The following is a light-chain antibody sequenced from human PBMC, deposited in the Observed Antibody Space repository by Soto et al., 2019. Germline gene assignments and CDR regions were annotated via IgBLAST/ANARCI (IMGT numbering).Light chain of an antibody. CDR1: QSVSSN. Sequence: EIVMTQSPATLPVSPGERATLSCRASQSVSSNLAWYQQKPGQAPRLLIYGASTRATGIPARFSGSGSGTEFTLTISSLQSEDFAVYYCQQYNNWPGYTFGQGTKVDIK. J-gene: IGKJ2*01. CDR2: GAS. V-gene: IGKV3D-15*01. CDR3: QQYNNWPGYT.